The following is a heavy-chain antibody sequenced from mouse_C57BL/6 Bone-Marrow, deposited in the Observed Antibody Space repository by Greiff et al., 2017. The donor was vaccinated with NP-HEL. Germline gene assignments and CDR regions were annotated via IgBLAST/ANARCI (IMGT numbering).Heavy chain of an antibody. CDR1: GYSFTSYY. CDR3: ARECLNWDHWYFDV. D-gene: IGHD4-1*01. J-gene: IGHJ1*03. CDR2: IYPGSGNT. V-gene: IGHV1-66*01. Sequence: QVQLQQSGPELVKPGASVKISCKASGYSFTSYYIHWVKQRPGQGLEWIGWIYPGSGNTKYNEKFKGKATLTADTSSSTAYMQLSSLTSEDSAVYYCARECLNWDHWYFDVWGTGTTVTVSS.